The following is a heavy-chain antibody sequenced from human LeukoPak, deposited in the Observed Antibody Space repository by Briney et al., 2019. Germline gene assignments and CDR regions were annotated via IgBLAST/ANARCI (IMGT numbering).Heavy chain of an antibody. J-gene: IGHJ4*02. CDR2: FNHSGST. D-gene: IGHD6-13*01. V-gene: IGHV4-34*01. CDR3: ARVTGYMTEDYFDY. Sequence: GSLRLSCAASGFTFSSYAMSWVRQAPGKGLEWIGEFNHSGSTNYNPSLKSRVTISVDTSKNQFSLRLSSVTAADTAVYYCARVTGYMTEDYFDYWGQGTLITVSS. CDR1: GFTFSSYA.